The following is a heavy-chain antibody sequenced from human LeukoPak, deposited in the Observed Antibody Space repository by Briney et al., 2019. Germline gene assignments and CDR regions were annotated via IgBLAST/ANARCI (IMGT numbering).Heavy chain of an antibody. J-gene: IGHJ4*02. D-gene: IGHD7-27*01. V-gene: IGHV1-69*05. Sequence: ASVKVSCKASGGTFSSYAISWVRQAPGQGLEWMGRIIPIFGTANYAQKFQGRVTITTDESTSTAYMELSSLRSEDTAVYYCARDRNWEHQGAFDYWGQGTLVTVSS. CDR3: ARDRNWEHQGAFDY. CDR1: GGTFSSYA. CDR2: IIPIFGTA.